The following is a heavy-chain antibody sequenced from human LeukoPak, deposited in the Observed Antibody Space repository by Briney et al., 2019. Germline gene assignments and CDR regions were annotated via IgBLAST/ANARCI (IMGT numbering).Heavy chain of an antibody. CDR1: GFTFSSYS. CDR3: ARAADSSSSADY. J-gene: IGHJ4*02. CDR2: ITSSSSYM. V-gene: IGHV3-21*01. Sequence: GGSLRLPCAASGFTFSSYSMNWVRQAPGKGLEWVSSITSSSSYMYYADSVKGRFTISRDNAKNSLYLQMNSLRAEDTAVYYCARAADSSSSADYWGQGALVTVSS. D-gene: IGHD6-6*01.